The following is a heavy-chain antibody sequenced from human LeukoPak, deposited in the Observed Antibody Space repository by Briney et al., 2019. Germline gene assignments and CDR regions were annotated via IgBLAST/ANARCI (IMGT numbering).Heavy chain of an antibody. CDR1: GGSISSYY. J-gene: IGHJ6*03. CDR3: V. V-gene: IGHV4-4*07. Sequence: TTSETLSLTCTVSGGSISSYYWSWIRQPAGKGLEWIGRIYTSGSTNYNPSLKSRVTISGDTSKNQFSLNRISVTAADTAYYMDVWGKRTTVTGSS. CDR2: IYTSGST.